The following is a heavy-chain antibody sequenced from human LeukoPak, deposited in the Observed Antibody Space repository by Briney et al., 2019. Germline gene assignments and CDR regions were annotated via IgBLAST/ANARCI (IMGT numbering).Heavy chain of an antibody. J-gene: IGHJ1*01. D-gene: IGHD3-22*01. CDR1: GFTFRNYG. CDR2: ISSSGSTI. V-gene: IGHV3-48*04. Sequence: GGSLRLSCAASGFTFRNYGMNWVRQAPGKGLEWVSYISSSGSTIYYADSVKGRFTISRDNAKNSLYLQMNSLRAEDTAVYYCARGGAYYYDSSGPEGYFQHWGQGTLVTVSS. CDR3: ARGGAYYYDSSGPEGYFQH.